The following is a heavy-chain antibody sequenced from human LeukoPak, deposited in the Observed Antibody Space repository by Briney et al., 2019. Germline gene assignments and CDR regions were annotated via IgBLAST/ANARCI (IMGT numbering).Heavy chain of an antibody. V-gene: IGHV3-33*01. Sequence: GGSLRLSCVASGFTFSRFNMHWVRQAPGKGLEWVALIWYDGTDAYYADAVKGRFTISRDDSKNTVYLQMNSLRAEDTAFYYCARGFLDFDFWGHGTLVTVSS. CDR1: GFTFSRFN. CDR3: ARGFLDFDF. D-gene: IGHD3-3*01. J-gene: IGHJ4*01. CDR2: IWYDGTDA.